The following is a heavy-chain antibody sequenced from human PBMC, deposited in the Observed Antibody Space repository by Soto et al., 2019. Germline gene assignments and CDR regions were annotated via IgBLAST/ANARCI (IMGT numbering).Heavy chain of an antibody. D-gene: IGHD6-19*01. CDR2: ISYDGSNK. CDR3: AKDFFTVAGTSEYFQH. Sequence: SLRLSCAASGFTFSSYGMHWVRQAPGKGLEWVAVISYDGSNKYYADSVKGRFTISRDNSKNTLYLQMNSLRAEDTAVYYCAKDFFTVAGTSEYFQHWGQGTLVTVSS. CDR1: GFTFSSYG. V-gene: IGHV3-30*18. J-gene: IGHJ1*01.